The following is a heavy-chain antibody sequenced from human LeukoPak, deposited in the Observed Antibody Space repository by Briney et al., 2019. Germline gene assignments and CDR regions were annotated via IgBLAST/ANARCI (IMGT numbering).Heavy chain of an antibody. CDR1: GYTFTSYY. V-gene: IGHV1-2*02. Sequence: ASVKVSCKASGYTFTSYYMHWVRQAPGQGLEWMGWINPNSGDTGYAQKFQGRVTMTRDMSISTIYMELTRLRSDDTALYYCARWDGYSSSPDYWGQGTLVTVSS. D-gene: IGHD6-13*01. CDR3: ARWDGYSSSPDY. CDR2: INPNSGDT. J-gene: IGHJ4*02.